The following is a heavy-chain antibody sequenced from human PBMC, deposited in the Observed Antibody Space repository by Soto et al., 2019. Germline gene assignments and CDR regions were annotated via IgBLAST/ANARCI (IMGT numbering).Heavy chain of an antibody. D-gene: IGHD5-12*01. V-gene: IGHV3-23*01. CDR2: LSGSETM. J-gene: IGHJ5*02. CDR1: GFSVSDYA. Sequence: GGSLRLSCAASGFSVSDYAIAWVRQAPGKGLEWVSSLSGSETMRQADSVKGRFTISRDNSKNTVYLQMNNLRVEDTALYYCTKSPRVATVFRWGLDPWGQGTLVTVSS. CDR3: TKSPRVATVFRWGLDP.